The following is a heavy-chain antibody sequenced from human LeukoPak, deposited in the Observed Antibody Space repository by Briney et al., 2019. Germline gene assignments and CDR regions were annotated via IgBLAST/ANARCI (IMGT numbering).Heavy chain of an antibody. D-gene: IGHD5-12*01. CDR1: GFTFSNYG. J-gene: IGHJ4*02. Sequence: GGSLRLSCAASGFTFSNYGMHWVRQAPGKGLEWVAFIRYDGSNKYYADTVKGRFTISRDNSKNTLYLQMNSLRAEDTAVYYCAKDRSLVAPYYFDYWGQGTLVTVSS. CDR3: AKDRSLVAPYYFDY. V-gene: IGHV3-30*02. CDR2: IRYDGSNK.